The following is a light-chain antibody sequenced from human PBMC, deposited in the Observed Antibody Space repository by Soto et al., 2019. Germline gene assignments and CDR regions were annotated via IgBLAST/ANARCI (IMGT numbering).Light chain of an antibody. Sequence: QSVLTQPASVSGSPGQSITISCTGTSNDIATYNFVSWYQQHPGKAPKLLIYDVTNRPSGVSDRFSGSKSGSTASLTISGLQAEDEADYYCNSYTTSTSFVSGTGTKVTVL. CDR3: NSYTTSTSFV. CDR2: DVT. CDR1: SNDIATYNF. V-gene: IGLV2-14*01. J-gene: IGLJ1*01.